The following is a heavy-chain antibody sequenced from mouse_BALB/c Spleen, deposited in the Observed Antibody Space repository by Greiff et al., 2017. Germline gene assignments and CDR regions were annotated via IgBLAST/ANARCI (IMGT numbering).Heavy chain of an antibody. J-gene: IGHJ3*01. Sequence: EVQRVESGGGLVKPGGSLKLSCAASGFTFSDYYMYWVRQTPEKRLEWVATISDGGSYTYYPDSVKGRFTISRDNAKNNLYLQMSSLKSEDTAMYYCARAYYDYDGGFAYWGQGTLVTVSA. CDR2: ISDGGSYT. V-gene: IGHV5-4*02. CDR1: GFTFSDYY. CDR3: ARAYYDYDGGFAY. D-gene: IGHD2-4*01.